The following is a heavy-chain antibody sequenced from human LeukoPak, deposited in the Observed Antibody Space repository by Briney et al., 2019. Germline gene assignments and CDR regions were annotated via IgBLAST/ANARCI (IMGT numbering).Heavy chain of an antibody. D-gene: IGHD5-18*01. V-gene: IGHV4-34*01. CDR2: INHSGST. CDR1: GGAFSGFY. Sequence: SETLSLTFAVYGGAFSGFYWGWIRPPPGEGVEWVGEINHSGSTNYNPSLKSRVTISVDTSKNQFSLKLSSVTAADTAVYYCARVIQLWSGGADYWGQGTLVTVSS. J-gene: IGHJ4*02. CDR3: ARVIQLWSGGADY.